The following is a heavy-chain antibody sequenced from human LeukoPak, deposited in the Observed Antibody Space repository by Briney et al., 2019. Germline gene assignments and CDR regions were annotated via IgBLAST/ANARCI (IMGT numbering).Heavy chain of an antibody. CDR2: ISYDGSNK. D-gene: IGHD2-2*01. V-gene: IGHV3-30*04. CDR1: GLTSSSYY. Sequence: PGWSLRLPCAASGLTSSSYYMHWVRQAPAKGLEWVAVISYDGSNKYYADSVKGRFTISRDNSKNTLYLQMNSLRAEDTAVYYCARRDAEYQLAPYGMDFWVKGTTVTVSS. CDR3: ARRDAEYQLAPYGMDF. J-gene: IGHJ6*04.